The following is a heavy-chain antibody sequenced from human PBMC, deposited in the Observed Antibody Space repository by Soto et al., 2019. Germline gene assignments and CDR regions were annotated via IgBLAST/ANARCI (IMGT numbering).Heavy chain of an antibody. V-gene: IGHV1-3*01. CDR3: ARDIALDI. J-gene: IGHJ3*02. Sequence: KFQGRVTITRDTSASTAYMELSSLRSEDTAVYYCARDIALDIWGQGTMVTVSS.